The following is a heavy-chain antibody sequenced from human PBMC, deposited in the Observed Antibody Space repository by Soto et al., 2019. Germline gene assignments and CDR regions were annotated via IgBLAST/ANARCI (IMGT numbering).Heavy chain of an antibody. J-gene: IGHJ5*02. CDR2: VKNNGGAT. D-gene: IGHD2-21*01. CDR3: AADLGPAYDSNNWFDP. V-gene: IGHV3-15*07. Sequence: EVQLVESGGDLVKPGGSLRLSCAASGFIFSHAWFHWVRQTPGKGLELVGRVKNNGGATDYAASVKGRFTISRDDSKDTVYLQMSSLRTEDTAIYYCAADLGPAYDSNNWFDPWGQGTLVTVSS. CDR1: GFIFSHAW.